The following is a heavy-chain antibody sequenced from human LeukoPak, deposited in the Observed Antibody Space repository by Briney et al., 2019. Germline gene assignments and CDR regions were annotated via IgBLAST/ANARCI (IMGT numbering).Heavy chain of an antibody. CDR1: GFTFSSYW. CDR2: IKQDGSEK. Sequence: GGSLRLSCAASGFTFSSYWMSWVRQAPGKGLEWVANIKQDGSEKYYVDSVKGRFTISRDNAKNSLYLQMNSLRAEDTAVYYCARINDYGDYGDYYYYMDVWGKGTTVTVSS. V-gene: IGHV3-7*03. D-gene: IGHD4-17*01. CDR3: ARINDYGDYGDYYYYMDV. J-gene: IGHJ6*03.